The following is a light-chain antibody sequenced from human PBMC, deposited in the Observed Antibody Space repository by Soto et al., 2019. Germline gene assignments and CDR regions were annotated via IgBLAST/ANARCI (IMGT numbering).Light chain of an antibody. CDR3: QDYNSWT. Sequence: DIHIIHSTSTVSASVEDKVPSICRASQNINSWLAWYQQKPGKAPKLLIYEASTLERGVPSRFGGSGSGTEFTLTISSVQPDYFATYSCQDYNSWTFGQGTKVDIK. CDR1: QNINSW. CDR2: EAS. J-gene: IGKJ1*01. V-gene: IGKV1-5*03.